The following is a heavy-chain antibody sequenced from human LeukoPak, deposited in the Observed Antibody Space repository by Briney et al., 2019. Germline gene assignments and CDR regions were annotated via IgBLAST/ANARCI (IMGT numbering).Heavy chain of an antibody. CDR3: ARGEWEPRTFDY. J-gene: IGHJ4*02. D-gene: IGHD1-26*01. V-gene: IGHV4-30-4*01. CDR1: GGSISSGDYY. Sequence: SETLSLTCTVSGGSISSGDYYWSWIRQPPGKGLEWIGYIYYSGSTYYNPSLKSRVTISVDTSKNQFSLKLSSVTAADTAVYYCARGEWEPRTFDYWGQGTLVTVSS. CDR2: IYYSGST.